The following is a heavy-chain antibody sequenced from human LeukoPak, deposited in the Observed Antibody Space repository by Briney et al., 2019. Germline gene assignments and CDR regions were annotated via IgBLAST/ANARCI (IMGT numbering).Heavy chain of an antibody. D-gene: IGHD1-26*01. CDR2: IYHSGST. Sequence: PSGTLSLTCAVSGGSIISTNWWTWVRQPPGKGLEWIGEIYHSGSTNYNPSLKSRVTISVDTSKNQFSLRLNSVTAADTAVYYCARSRAFNSGAFDPWGQGSLVTVSS. CDR1: GGSIISTNW. V-gene: IGHV4-4*02. CDR3: ARSRAFNSGAFDP. J-gene: IGHJ5*02.